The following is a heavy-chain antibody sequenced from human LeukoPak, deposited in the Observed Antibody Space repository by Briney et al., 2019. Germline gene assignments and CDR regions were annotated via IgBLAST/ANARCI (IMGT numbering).Heavy chain of an antibody. Sequence: TGGSLRLSCAASGFTFSSYAMSWVRQAPGKGLEWVSGISGSGGSTYYADSVKGRFTISRDNFKNTLYLQMSSLRAEDTAVYYCAKDPYDSGGYSATSFDYWGQGTLVTVSS. CDR2: ISGSGGST. D-gene: IGHD3-22*01. CDR3: AKDPYDSGGYSATSFDY. V-gene: IGHV3-23*01. CDR1: GFTFSSYA. J-gene: IGHJ4*02.